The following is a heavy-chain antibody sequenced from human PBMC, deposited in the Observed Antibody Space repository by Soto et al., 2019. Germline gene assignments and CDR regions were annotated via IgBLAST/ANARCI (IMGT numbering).Heavy chain of an antibody. V-gene: IGHV4-28*01. J-gene: IGHJ4*01. CDR3: GRLPRLGDPVDY. CDR1: GYSMISGNW. D-gene: IGHD3-16*01. Sequence: SETVSLTCAVSGYSMISGNWWGWIRQPPGKGLEWLAYMSYSGTTYFNPSLKSRVTMSVVTSKNQFSLRLSSVTAVDTAVYFCGRLPRLGDPVDYWAKESGAPSPQ. CDR2: MSYSGTT.